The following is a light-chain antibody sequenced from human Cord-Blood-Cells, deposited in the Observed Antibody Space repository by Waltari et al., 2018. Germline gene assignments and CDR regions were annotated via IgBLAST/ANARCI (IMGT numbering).Light chain of an antibody. CDR1: QSISSY. CDR3: QQSYSTPYT. V-gene: IGKV1-39*01. CDR2: ASS. J-gene: IGKJ2*01. Sequence: DIQMTQSPSSLSASVGDRVTITCRASQSISSYLNWYQQKPGKAPKLLLYASSSLQIGVPSRFSGSGSGIDFTLTISSLQPEVFAAYYCQQSYSTPYTFGQGTKVEIK.